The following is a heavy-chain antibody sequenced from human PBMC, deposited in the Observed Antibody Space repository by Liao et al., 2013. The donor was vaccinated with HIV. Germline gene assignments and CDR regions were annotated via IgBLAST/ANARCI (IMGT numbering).Heavy chain of an antibody. CDR3: ARDIGTYPYYFDY. CDR1: GGSLSGYS. CDR2: INHSGSP. D-gene: IGHD1-26*01. Sequence: QVQLQQWGAGLLKPSETLSLICAVYGGSLSGYSWSWIRQPPGKGLEWIGEINHSGSPQYNPSLKSRVIISVDTSKNQFSLNLGSVTAADTAVYYCARDIGTYPYYFDYWGQGTPVTVSS. V-gene: IGHV4-34*01. J-gene: IGHJ4*02.